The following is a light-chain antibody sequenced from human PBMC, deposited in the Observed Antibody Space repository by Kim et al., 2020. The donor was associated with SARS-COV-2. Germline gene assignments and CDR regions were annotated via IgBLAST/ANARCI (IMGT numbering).Light chain of an antibody. Sequence: QSALTQPRSVSGSPEQSVTISCTGTSSDVGSYNYVSWYQQHPGKAPKVMIYDVSKRPSGVPDRFSGSKSGNTASLTISGLQADDEADYYCCSYAGTFTSLFGGGTQLTVL. CDR3: CSYAGTFTSL. J-gene: IGLJ2*01. V-gene: IGLV2-11*01. CDR2: DVS. CDR1: SSDVGSYNY.